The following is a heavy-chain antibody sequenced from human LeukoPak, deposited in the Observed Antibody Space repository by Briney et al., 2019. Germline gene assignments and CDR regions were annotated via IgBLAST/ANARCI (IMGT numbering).Heavy chain of an antibody. CDR1: GGSISSYY. J-gene: IGHJ4*02. CDR3: ARRVGATYSVDY. CDR2: IYYSGST. D-gene: IGHD1-26*01. V-gene: IGHV4-39*01. Sequence: PSETLSLTCTVSGGSISSYYWGWIRQPPGKGLEWIGSIYYSGSTYYNPSLKSRVTISVDTSKNQFSLKLSSVTAADTAVYYCARRVGATYSVDYWGQGTLVTVSS.